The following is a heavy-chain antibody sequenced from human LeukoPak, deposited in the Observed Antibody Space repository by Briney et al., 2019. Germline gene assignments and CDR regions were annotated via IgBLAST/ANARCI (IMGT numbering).Heavy chain of an antibody. CDR2: ISGSGGST. D-gene: IGHD6-19*01. CDR3: ARLVAVAGRGLDY. J-gene: IGHJ4*02. CDR1: GFTFSSYA. V-gene: IGHV3-23*01. Sequence: PGGSLRLSCAASGFTFSSYAMSWVRQAPGKGLEWVSAISGSGGSTYYADSVKGRFTISRDNSKNTLYLQMNSLRAEDTAVYYCARLVAVAGRGLDYWGQGTLVTVSS.